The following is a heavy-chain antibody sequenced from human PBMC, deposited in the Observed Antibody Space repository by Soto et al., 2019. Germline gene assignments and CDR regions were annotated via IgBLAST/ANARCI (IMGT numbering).Heavy chain of an antibody. Sequence: GGSLRLSCAASGFTFGSYGMHLVRQARGEGLEGMGVISYDGSNKYYADSVKGRFTISRDYSKNTLFLQINSLRGEDTAVYYCSKDSYSSSSYYYGMDVSGQGTTVTVSS. CDR3: SKDSYSSSSYYYGMDV. J-gene: IGHJ6*02. CDR1: GFTFGSYG. V-gene: IGHV3-30*18. CDR2: ISYDGSNK. D-gene: IGHD6-6*01.